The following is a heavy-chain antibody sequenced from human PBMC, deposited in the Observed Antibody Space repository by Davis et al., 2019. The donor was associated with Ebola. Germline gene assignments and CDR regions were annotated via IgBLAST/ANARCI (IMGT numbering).Heavy chain of an antibody. CDR1: GFIFSSYV. V-gene: IGHV3-23*01. CDR2: LGTSADA. J-gene: IGHJ3*02. Sequence: GESLKISCAASGFIFSSYVMNWVRQAPGKGLEWVSTLGTSADAYYADPVKGRFTISRDNSKNTLYLQMNGLRVEDTAIYYCAKDTRNNCFVIWGRGKMVTVS. CDR3: AKDTRNNCFVI. D-gene: IGHD1-20*01.